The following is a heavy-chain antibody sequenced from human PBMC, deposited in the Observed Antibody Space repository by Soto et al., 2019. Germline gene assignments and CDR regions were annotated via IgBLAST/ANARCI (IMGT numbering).Heavy chain of an antibody. Sequence: GGSLRLSCAASGFTFSSYAMSWVRQAPGKGLEWVSAISGSGGSTYYADSVRGGFTIPRDNSKNTLYLQMNSLRAEDTAVYYCAKAPFITGTTLDYWGQGTLVTVSS. V-gene: IGHV3-23*01. CDR1: GFTFSSYA. CDR2: ISGSGGST. CDR3: AKAPFITGTTLDY. J-gene: IGHJ4*02. D-gene: IGHD1-20*01.